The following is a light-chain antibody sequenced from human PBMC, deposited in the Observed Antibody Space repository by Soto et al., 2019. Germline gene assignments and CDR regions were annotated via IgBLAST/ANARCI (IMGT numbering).Light chain of an antibody. Sequence: QSALTQPPSASGSPGQSVTMSCTGTSSDVGAYNLVSWYQHHPGKAPKLMIYEVTKRPSGVPDRFSGSKSGNTASLTVSGLQAEDEADYYCNSYAGNSWVFGGGTKVTVL. CDR1: SSDVGAYNL. CDR2: EVT. J-gene: IGLJ3*02. V-gene: IGLV2-8*01. CDR3: NSYAGNSWV.